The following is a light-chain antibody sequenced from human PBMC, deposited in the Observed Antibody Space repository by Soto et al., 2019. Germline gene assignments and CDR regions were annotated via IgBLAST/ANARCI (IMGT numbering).Light chain of an antibody. Sequence: DIQMSQSPCSLSASVGDRVTITCRASQSISIYLNWYQLKPGKAPNLLMYGASYLESGVPTRFSGSGSGTDCTLTISSLQPEDFAIYYCQQSYTTPEITFGQGTRLEIK. V-gene: IGKV1-39*01. CDR1: QSISIY. J-gene: IGKJ5*01. CDR2: GAS. CDR3: QQSYTTPEIT.